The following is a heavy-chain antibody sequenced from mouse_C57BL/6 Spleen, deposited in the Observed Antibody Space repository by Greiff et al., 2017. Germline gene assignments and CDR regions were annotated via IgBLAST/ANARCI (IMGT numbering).Heavy chain of an antibody. CDR3: ARAGLREDYFDY. Sequence: QVQLQQPGAELVKPGASVKLSCKASGYTFTSYWMHWVKQRPGQGLEWIGMIHPNSGSTNYNEKFKSKATLTVDKSSSTDYMQLSSLTSEDSAVYYCARAGLREDYFDYWGQGTTLTVSS. J-gene: IGHJ2*01. D-gene: IGHD1-1*01. CDR2: IHPNSGST. CDR1: GYTFTSYW. V-gene: IGHV1-64*01.